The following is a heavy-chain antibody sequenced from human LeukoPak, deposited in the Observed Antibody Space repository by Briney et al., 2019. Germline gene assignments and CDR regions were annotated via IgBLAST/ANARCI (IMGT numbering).Heavy chain of an antibody. Sequence: GGSLRLSCAASGFIFSNYAMSWVRQAPGKGLEWVSTISGSGGGTYYADSVKGRFTISRDNSKNTLFLQMNSLRAEDTAVYYCAKGATVVVVTTIQYWGQGTLVTVSS. J-gene: IGHJ1*01. CDR3: AKGATVVVVTTIQY. D-gene: IGHD3-22*01. CDR2: ISGSGGGT. CDR1: GFIFSNYA. V-gene: IGHV3-23*01.